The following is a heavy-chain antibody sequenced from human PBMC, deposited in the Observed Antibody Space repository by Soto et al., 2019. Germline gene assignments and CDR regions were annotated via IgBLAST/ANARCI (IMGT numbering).Heavy chain of an antibody. D-gene: IGHD1-26*01. CDR2: IYYSGSN. J-gene: IGHJ2*01. CDR1: GGSISSSSYY. V-gene: IGHV4-39*02. CDR3: AREGWVLPSRIWYFDL. Sequence: QLQLQESGPGLVKPSETLSLTCTVSGGSISSSSYYWGWIRQPPGKGLEWIGSIYYSGSNYYNPSLKSRGTISVDTSKNQFSLKLSSVTAADTAVYYCAREGWVLPSRIWYFDLWGRGTLVTVSS.